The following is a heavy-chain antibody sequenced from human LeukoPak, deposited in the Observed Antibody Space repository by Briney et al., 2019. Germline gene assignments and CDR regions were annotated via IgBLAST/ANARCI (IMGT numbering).Heavy chain of an antibody. CDR2: IGGTGAST. CDR1: RFTFSSYA. V-gene: IGHV3-23*01. Sequence: GGSLRLSCAASRFTFSSYAMSWVRQAPGKGLEWVSAIGGTGASTYYADSVKGRSTISRDNSKNTLYLQMNSLRAEDTAVYYCAKCDSGGYHLYYFDYWGQGALVTVSS. D-gene: IGHD3-22*01. J-gene: IGHJ4*02. CDR3: AKCDSGGYHLYYFDY.